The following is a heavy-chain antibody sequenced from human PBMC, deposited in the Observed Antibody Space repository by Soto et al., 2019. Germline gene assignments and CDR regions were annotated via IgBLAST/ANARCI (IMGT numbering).Heavy chain of an antibody. CDR2: INHSGST. Sequence: SETLSLTCAVYGGSFSGYYWSWIRQPPGKGLEWIGEINHSGSTNYNPSLKSRVTISVDTSKNQFSLKLSSVTAADTAVYYCARAPMIVVVTHSYYFDYWGQGTLVTV. D-gene: IGHD3-22*01. CDR1: GGSFSGYY. V-gene: IGHV4-34*01. J-gene: IGHJ4*02. CDR3: ARAPMIVVVTHSYYFDY.